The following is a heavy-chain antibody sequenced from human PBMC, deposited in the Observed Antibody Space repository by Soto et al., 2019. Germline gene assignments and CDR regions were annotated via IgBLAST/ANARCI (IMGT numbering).Heavy chain of an antibody. CDR3: AKDWTIQWLVKEFDP. V-gene: IGHV3-30*18. CDR2: ISYDGSNK. Sequence: GSLRLSCAASGFTFSSYGMHWVRQAPGKGLEWVAVISYDGSNKYYADSVKGRFTISRDNSKNTLYLQMNSLRAEDTAVYYCAKDWTIQWLVKEFDPWGQGP. CDR1: GFTFSSYG. D-gene: IGHD6-19*01. J-gene: IGHJ5*02.